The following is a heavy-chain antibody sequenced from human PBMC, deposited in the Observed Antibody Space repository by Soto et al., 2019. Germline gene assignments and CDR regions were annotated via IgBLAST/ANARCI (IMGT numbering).Heavy chain of an antibody. CDR1: GGSISSGDYY. Sequence: QVQLQESGPGLVKPSQTLSLTCTVSGGSISSGDYYWSWIRQPPGKGLEGIGYIYYSGSTYYNPSLKSRVTISVDTSKNQFSLKLSSVTAADTAVYYCARGPEGDYVWGSYRYGWFDPWGQGTLVTVSS. J-gene: IGHJ5*02. V-gene: IGHV4-30-4*01. CDR3: ARGPEGDYVWGSYRYGWFDP. CDR2: IYYSGST. D-gene: IGHD3-16*02.